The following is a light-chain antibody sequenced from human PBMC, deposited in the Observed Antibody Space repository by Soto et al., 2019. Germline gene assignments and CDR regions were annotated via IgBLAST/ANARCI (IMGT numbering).Light chain of an antibody. CDR1: SSDVGAYNH. CDR2: DVT. CDR3: SSYTTGTLEGV. Sequence: QSALTQPASVSGSPGQSITISCTGTSSDVGAYNHVSWYQQYPGKAPKVLIYDVTNRPSGVSNRFSGSKSGNTASLTISGLQAEDEADYYCSSYTTGTLEGVFGTGTKVNVL. V-gene: IGLV2-14*03. J-gene: IGLJ1*01.